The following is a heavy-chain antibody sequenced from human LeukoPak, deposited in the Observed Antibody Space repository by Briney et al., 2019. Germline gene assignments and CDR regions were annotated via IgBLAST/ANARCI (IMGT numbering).Heavy chain of an antibody. CDR2: ISSSGSTI. V-gene: IGHV3-48*04. CDR3: ASYDIVVVPAALDV. Sequence: PGRSLRLSCAASGFTFSSYGMHWVRQAPGKGLEWVSYISSSGSTIYYADSVKGRFTISRDNAKNSLYLQMNSLRAEDTAVYYCASYDIVVVPAALDVWGKGTTVTISS. CDR1: GFTFSSYG. D-gene: IGHD2-2*01. J-gene: IGHJ6*04.